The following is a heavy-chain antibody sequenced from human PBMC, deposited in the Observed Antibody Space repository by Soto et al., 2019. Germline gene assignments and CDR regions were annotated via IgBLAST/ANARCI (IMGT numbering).Heavy chain of an antibody. V-gene: IGHV3-30-3*01. CDR3: ARDTPFCSGGSCYSVGMDV. CDR1: GFTFSSYA. J-gene: IGHJ6*02. Sequence: GGSLRLSCAASGFTFSSYAMHWVRQAPGKGLEWVAVISYDGSNKYYADSVKGRFTISRDNSKNTLYLQMNSLRAEDTAVYYCARDTPFCSGGSCYSVGMDVWGQGTTVTVSS. CDR2: ISYDGSNK. D-gene: IGHD2-15*01.